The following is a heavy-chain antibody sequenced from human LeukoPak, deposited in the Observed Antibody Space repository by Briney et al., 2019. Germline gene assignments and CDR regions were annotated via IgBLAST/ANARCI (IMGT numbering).Heavy chain of an antibody. CDR3: AKEGRYYDSSGYPYYYYYYMDV. D-gene: IGHD3-22*01. V-gene: IGHV3-48*03. J-gene: IGHJ6*03. Sequence: GGSLRLSCAASGFTFSSYEMNWVRQAPGKGLEWVSYISSSGSTIYYADSVKGRFTISRDNSKNTLYLQMNSLRAEDTAVYYCAKEGRYYDSSGYPYYYYYYMDVWGKGTTVTISS. CDR1: GFTFSSYE. CDR2: ISSSGSTI.